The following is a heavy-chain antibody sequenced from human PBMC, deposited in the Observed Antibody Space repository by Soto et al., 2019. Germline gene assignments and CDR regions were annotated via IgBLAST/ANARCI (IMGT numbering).Heavy chain of an antibody. D-gene: IGHD4-17*01. CDR3: ARGNYGDLPNSNWFDP. CDR2: IIPIFGTA. V-gene: IGHV1-69*13. CDR1: GYTFTSYG. Sequence: SVKVSCKASGYTFTSYGISWVRQAPGQGLEWMGGIIPIFGTANYAQKFQGRVTITADESTSTAYMELSSLRSEDTAVYYCARGNYGDLPNSNWFDPWGQGTLVTVSS. J-gene: IGHJ5*02.